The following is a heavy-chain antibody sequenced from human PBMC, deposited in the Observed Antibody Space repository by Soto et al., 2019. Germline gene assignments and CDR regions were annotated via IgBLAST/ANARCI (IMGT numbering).Heavy chain of an antibody. CDR2: IKSKTDGGTT. CDR1: GFTFSNAW. Sequence: GGSLRLSCAASGFTFSNAWMSWVRQAPGKGLEWVGRIKSKTDGGTTDYAAPVKGRFTISRDDSKNTLYLQMNSLKTEDTAVYYCTTDWKRSLQDDAFDIWGQGTMVTVSS. V-gene: IGHV3-15*01. D-gene: IGHD1-1*01. J-gene: IGHJ3*02. CDR3: TTDWKRSLQDDAFDI.